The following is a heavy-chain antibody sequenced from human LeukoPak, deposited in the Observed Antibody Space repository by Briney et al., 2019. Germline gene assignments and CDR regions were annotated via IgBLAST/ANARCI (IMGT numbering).Heavy chain of an antibody. V-gene: IGHV4-59*08. CDR1: GGSISPYY. CDR3: ARYRYNYGLDF. D-gene: IGHD5-18*01. CDR2: IHYSGST. Sequence: SETLSLTCTVSGGSISPYYWSWIRQPPGKGLEWIGYIHYSGSTNYNPSLTSRVTMSVDTSKNQFSLKLSSVTAADTAVYYCARYRYNYGLDFWGQGALVTVSS. J-gene: IGHJ4*02.